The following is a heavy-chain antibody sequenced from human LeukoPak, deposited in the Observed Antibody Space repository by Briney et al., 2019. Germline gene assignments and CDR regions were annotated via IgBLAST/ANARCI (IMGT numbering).Heavy chain of an antibody. J-gene: IGHJ4*02. D-gene: IGHD5-18*01. CDR1: GYTFTGCF. V-gene: IGHV1-2*02. CDR2: IDPNSDNI. CDR3: ARSAYNYGYVYCGH. Sequence: ASVKVSCKASGYTFTGCFIHYVRQAPGQGLEWMGWIDPNSDNIRYSQTFKDRVTMTRDTSTNTAYMELSWLRFDDTAVYYCARSAYNYGYVYCGHWGQGTLVIVSS.